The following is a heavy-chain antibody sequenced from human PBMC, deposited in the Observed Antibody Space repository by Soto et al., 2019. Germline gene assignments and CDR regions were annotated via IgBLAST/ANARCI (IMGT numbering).Heavy chain of an antibody. CDR3: TTDLWRIAVVVGSTGYFNP. V-gene: IGHV3-15*01. CDR2: IKSKSDGGTT. CDR1: GFTFSDAW. D-gene: IGHD2-15*01. J-gene: IGHJ5*02. Sequence: GASLRLSCAASGFTFSDAWMSWVRQAPGKGLNWVGRIKSKSDGGTTEYAAPVRGRFTISRDDSKNTLYLQMNSLKTEDTAVYYCTTDLWRIAVVVGSTGYFNPWGQGTPVTSPQ.